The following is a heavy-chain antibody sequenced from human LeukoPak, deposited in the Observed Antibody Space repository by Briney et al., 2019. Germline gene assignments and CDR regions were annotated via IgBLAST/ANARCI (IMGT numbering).Heavy chain of an antibody. V-gene: IGHV4-59*01. Sequence: PSETPSLTCTVSGGSISSYYWSWIRQPPGKGLEWIGYIYYSGSTNHNPSLKSRVTISVDTSKNQFSLKLSSVTAADTAVYYCARVGSGWPLDYWGQGTLVTVSS. CDR3: ARVGSGWPLDY. CDR1: GGSISSYY. J-gene: IGHJ4*02. CDR2: IYYSGST. D-gene: IGHD6-19*01.